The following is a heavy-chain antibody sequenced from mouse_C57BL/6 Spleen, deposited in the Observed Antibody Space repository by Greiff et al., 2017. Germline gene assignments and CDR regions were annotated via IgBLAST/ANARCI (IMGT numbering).Heavy chain of an antibody. V-gene: IGHV1-52*01. J-gene: IGHJ1*03. CDR1: GFTFTSYW. D-gene: IGHD1-1*01. CDR3: ARDCYGSSYRYFDV. Sequence: VQLQQPGAGLVRPGCSLKLSCAASGFTFTSYWMHWVQQTPIQGLEWIGNIDPSDSETHYNHKVKGKGRFTVDKASSTAYMQLISLTSEDSAVYYCARDCYGSSYRYFDVWGTGTTVTVSS. CDR2: IDPSDSET.